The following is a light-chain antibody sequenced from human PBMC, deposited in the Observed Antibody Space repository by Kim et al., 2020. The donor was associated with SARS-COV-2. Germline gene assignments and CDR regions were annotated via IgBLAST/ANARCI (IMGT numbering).Light chain of an antibody. J-gene: IGLJ3*02. CDR3: ATWDVSLNGWV. V-gene: IGLV1-44*01. CDR2: NDN. Sequence: GQGVTISCSGSSSNVGLHFVNWYQQLPGTAPKVFIYNDNQRPSGVPDRFSGSRSVTSASLAISGLQSEDEADYYCATWDVSLNGWVFGGGTQLTVL. CDR1: SSNVGLHF.